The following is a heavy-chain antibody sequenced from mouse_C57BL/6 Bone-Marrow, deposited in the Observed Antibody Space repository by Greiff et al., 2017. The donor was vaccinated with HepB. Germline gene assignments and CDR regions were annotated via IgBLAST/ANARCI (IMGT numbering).Heavy chain of an antibody. D-gene: IGHD4-1*01. CDR2: IYPGDGDT. Sequence: VQLQQSGPELVKPGASVKISCKASGYAFSSSWMNWVKQRPGKGLEWIGRIYPGDGDTNYNGKFKGKATLTADKSSSTADMQLSSLTSEDSAVYFWARDWDDFDYWGQGTTLTVSS. V-gene: IGHV1-82*01. CDR3: ARDWDDFDY. J-gene: IGHJ2*01. CDR1: GYAFSSSW.